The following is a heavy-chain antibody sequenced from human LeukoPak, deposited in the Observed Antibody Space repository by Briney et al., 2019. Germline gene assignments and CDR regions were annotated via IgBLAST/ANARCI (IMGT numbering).Heavy chain of an antibody. CDR1: GYSISSGYY. J-gene: IGHJ4*02. D-gene: IGHD6-13*01. CDR3: ARGPAYGSLYYFDY. CDR2: IYHSGST. Sequence: SETLSLTCTVSGYSISSGYYWGWIRQPPGKGLEWIGSIYHSGSTYYNPSLKSRVTISVDTSKNQFSLKLSSVAAADTAVYSCARGPAYGSLYYFDYWGQGTLVTVSS. V-gene: IGHV4-38-2*02.